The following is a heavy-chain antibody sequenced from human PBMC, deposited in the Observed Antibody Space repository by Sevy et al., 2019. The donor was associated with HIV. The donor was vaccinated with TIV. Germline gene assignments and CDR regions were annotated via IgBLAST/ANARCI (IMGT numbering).Heavy chain of an antibody. D-gene: IGHD3-10*01. Sequence: GGSLRLSCAASQFTFRDYTMNWVRQTPRKGLEWISYISSGSSYIRYADSVKGRFTISRDNAENSLYLQMNRLRAEDTGVYFCARDRDYYGSGTYDYWGQGTLVTVSS. CDR2: ISSGSSYI. CDR3: ARDRDYYGSGTYDY. V-gene: IGHV3-21*06. CDR1: QFTFRDYT. J-gene: IGHJ4*02.